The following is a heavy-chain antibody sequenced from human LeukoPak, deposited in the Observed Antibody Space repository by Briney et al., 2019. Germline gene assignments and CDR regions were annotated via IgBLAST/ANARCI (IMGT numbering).Heavy chain of an antibody. V-gene: IGHV4-59*01. CDR2: IYYSGNT. Sequence: SETLSLTCTVSGGSISGYYWSWIRQPPGKGLEWIGYIYYSGNTNYNPSLRSRVTISVDTSKNQFSLELTSVTAADTAVYYCARDQLELRDWGRGALVIVSS. D-gene: IGHD1-1*01. CDR1: GGSISGYY. J-gene: IGHJ4*02. CDR3: ARDQLELRD.